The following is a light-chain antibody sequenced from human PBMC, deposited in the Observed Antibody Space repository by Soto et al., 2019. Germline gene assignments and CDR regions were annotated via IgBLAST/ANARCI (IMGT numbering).Light chain of an antibody. CDR2: DVS. Sequence: QSALTQPASVSGSPGQAITISCSGTSSDVGAFNYVSWYQQHPGKAPKLMIYDVSNRPSGVSNRFSGSKSGNTASLTISGLQAEDEADYYCSSYVTSGTLVFGGGTKLTVL. CDR3: SSYVTSGTLV. V-gene: IGLV2-14*03. J-gene: IGLJ3*02. CDR1: SSDVGAFNY.